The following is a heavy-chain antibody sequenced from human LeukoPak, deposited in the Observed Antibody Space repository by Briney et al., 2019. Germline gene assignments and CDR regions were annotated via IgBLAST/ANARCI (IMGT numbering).Heavy chain of an antibody. CDR2: ISGSGSTI. D-gene: IGHD3-9*01. CDR1: GFTVSSNY. Sequence: GGSLRLSCAASGFTVSSNYMNWVRQAPGKGLEWVSYISGSGSTIYYADSVKGRFTISRDNAKNSLYLQMNSLRAEDTAVYYCARDILTGYDRDYWGQGTLVTVSS. V-gene: IGHV3-48*03. CDR3: ARDILTGYDRDY. J-gene: IGHJ4*02.